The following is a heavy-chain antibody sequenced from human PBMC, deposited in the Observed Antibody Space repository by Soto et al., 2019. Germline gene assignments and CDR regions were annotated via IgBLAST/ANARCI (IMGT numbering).Heavy chain of an antibody. CDR2: IWYDGSNK. J-gene: IGHJ6*02. V-gene: IGHV3-33*01. Sequence: QVQLVESGGGVVQPGRSLRLSCAASGFTFSSYGMHWVRQAPGKGLEWVAVIWYDGSNKYYADSVKGRFTISRDNSKNTLYLQRNSLRAEDTAVYYCAPIGGYGSGSYDYYYGMDVWGQGTTVTVSS. CDR3: APIGGYGSGSYDYYYGMDV. CDR1: GFTFSSYG. D-gene: IGHD3-10*01.